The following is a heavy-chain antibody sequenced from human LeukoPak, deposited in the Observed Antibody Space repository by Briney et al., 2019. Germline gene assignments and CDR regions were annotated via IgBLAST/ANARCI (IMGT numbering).Heavy chain of an antibody. J-gene: IGHJ4*02. Sequence: PGGSLRLSCAASGFTFSSYAMSWIRQPPGKGLEWIGYIYYSGGANYNPSLKSRVTISVDTSKNQFSLKLTSVTAADTAVYYCARVRLSDSYGSGSYYFDYWGQGTLVTVSS. V-gene: IGHV4-59*01. CDR2: IYYSGGA. CDR3: ARVRLSDSYGSGSYYFDY. CDR1: GFTFSSYA. D-gene: IGHD3-10*01.